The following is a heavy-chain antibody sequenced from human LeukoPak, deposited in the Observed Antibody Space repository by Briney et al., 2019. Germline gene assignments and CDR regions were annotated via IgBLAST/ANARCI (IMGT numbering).Heavy chain of an antibody. Sequence: GGSLRLSCAASGFTFSKYSMNWVRQAPGKGLEWVSCISSSGSDIYYADSVKGRFTVSRDNGINLLYLQMNSLRADDTAVYYCASLHDIVVIPDATIDYWGQGTLVTVSS. J-gene: IGHJ4*02. D-gene: IGHD2-2*01. CDR2: ISSSGSDI. CDR3: ASLHDIVVIPDATIDY. CDR1: GFTFSKYS. V-gene: IGHV3-21*01.